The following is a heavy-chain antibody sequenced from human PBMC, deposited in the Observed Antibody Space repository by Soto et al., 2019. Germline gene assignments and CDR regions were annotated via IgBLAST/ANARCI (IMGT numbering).Heavy chain of an antibody. V-gene: IGHV4-31*03. CDR3: ARAPYGDYGGDY. J-gene: IGHJ4*02. CDR2: IYYSGST. CDR1: GCSISSGGYY. Sequence: SETLSLTCTVSGCSISSGGYYWSWIRQHPGKGLEWIGYIYYSGSTYYNPSLKSRVTISVDTSKNQFSLKLSSVTAADTAVYYCARAPYGDYGGDYWGQGTLVTVSS. D-gene: IGHD4-17*01.